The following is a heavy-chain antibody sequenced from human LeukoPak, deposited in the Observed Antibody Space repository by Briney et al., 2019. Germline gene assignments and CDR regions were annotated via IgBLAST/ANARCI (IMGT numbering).Heavy chain of an antibody. D-gene: IGHD2-8*01. CDR1: GYTFTSYG. V-gene: IGHV1-18*01. Sequence: ASVKVSCKASGYTFTSYGISWVRQAPGQGLEWMGWISAYNGNTNYAQKLQGRVTMTTDTSTSTAYMELRSLRSDDTAVYYCARVYCTNGVCQTNYYYYMDVWGKGTTVTVSS. J-gene: IGHJ6*03. CDR3: ARVYCTNGVCQTNYYYYMDV. CDR2: ISAYNGNT.